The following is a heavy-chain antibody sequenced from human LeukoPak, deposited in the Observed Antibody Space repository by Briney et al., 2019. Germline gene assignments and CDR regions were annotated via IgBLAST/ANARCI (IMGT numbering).Heavy chain of an antibody. D-gene: IGHD3-10*01. J-gene: IGHJ4*02. CDR1: GFTFNIYS. Sequence: GGSLRLSCAASGFTFNIYSMHWVRQAPGKGLEWISLIRHDSTDLYYADSVKGRFTVSRDNAKDSLYLQMNSLTAEDTAVYYCARDWFGETVWGRGTLVTVSS. V-gene: IGHV3-48*01. CDR3: ARDWFGETV. CDR2: IRHDSTDL.